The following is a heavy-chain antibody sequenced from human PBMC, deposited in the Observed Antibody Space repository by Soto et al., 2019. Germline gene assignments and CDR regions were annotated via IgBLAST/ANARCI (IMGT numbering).Heavy chain of an antibody. V-gene: IGHV3-53*04. CDR3: ARWPERAQPRGYYYYGMDV. CDR2: IYSGGST. J-gene: IGHJ6*02. D-gene: IGHD1-1*01. CDR1: GFTVSSNY. Sequence: GGSLRLSCAASGFTVSSNYMSWVRQAPGKGLEWVSVIYSGGSTYYADSVKGRFTISRHNSKNTLYLQMNSLRAEDTAVYYCARWPERAQPRGYYYYGMDVWGQGTSVTVSS.